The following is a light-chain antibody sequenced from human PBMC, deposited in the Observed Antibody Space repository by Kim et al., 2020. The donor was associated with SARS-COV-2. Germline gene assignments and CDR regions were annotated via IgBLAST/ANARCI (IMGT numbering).Light chain of an antibody. V-gene: IGLV3-1*01. CDR1: KLGDKY. CDR2: QDS. CDR3: QAWESSTDVV. J-gene: IGLJ2*01. Sequence: SYELTQPPSVSVSPGQTASITCSGDKLGDKYACWYQQKPGQSPVLVIYQDSKRPSGIPERFSGSNSGNTATLTISGTQAMDEADYYCQAWESSTDVVFGG.